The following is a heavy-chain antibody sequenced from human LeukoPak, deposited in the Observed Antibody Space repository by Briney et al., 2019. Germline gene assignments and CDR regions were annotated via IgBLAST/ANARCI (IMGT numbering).Heavy chain of an antibody. CDR3: ARSPVPTYYYGSGSQNYYYYYMDV. J-gene: IGHJ6*03. CDR1: GGTFSSYA. Sequence: GASVKVSCKASGGTFSSYAISWVRQAPGQGLEWMGGIIPIFGTANYAQKFQGRVTITADESTSTAYMELSSLRSEDTAVYYCARSPVPTYYYGSGSQNYYYYYMDVWGKGTTVTISS. CDR2: IIPIFGTA. D-gene: IGHD3-10*01. V-gene: IGHV1-69*13.